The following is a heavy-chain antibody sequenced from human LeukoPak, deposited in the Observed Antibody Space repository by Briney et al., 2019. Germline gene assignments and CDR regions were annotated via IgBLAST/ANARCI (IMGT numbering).Heavy chain of an antibody. J-gene: IGHJ4*02. Sequence: GGSLRLSCAASGFTFSSYAMSWVRQAPGKGLEWVSAISGSGGSTYYADSVKGRFTISRDNSKNTLYLQMNSLRAEDTAVYYCANLHGLIYYGSGSCYKLKRFDYWGQGTLVTVSS. CDR3: ANLHGLIYYGSGSCYKLKRFDY. V-gene: IGHV3-23*01. D-gene: IGHD3-10*01. CDR2: ISGSGGST. CDR1: GFTFSSYA.